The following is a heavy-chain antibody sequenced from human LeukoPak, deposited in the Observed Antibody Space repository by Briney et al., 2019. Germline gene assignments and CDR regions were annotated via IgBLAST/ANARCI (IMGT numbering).Heavy chain of an antibody. CDR2: ISSSGSAI. D-gene: IGHD4-23*01. CDR3: ARLVYGGNSPIDY. J-gene: IGHJ4*02. CDR1: GFTFSDYY. V-gene: IGHV3-11*01. Sequence: GGSLRLSCAASGFTFSDYYMSWIRQAPGKGLEWVSYISSSGSAIYYADSVKGRFTISRDNAKNSLYLQMNSLRAEDTAVYYCARLVYGGNSPIDYWGQGTLVTVSS.